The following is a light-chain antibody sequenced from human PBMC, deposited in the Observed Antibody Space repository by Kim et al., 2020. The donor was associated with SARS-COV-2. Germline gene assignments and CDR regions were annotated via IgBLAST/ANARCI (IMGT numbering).Light chain of an antibody. V-gene: IGLV3-19*01. Sequence: AWGQTVRLTCQGDSLRKCYATWYQQRPGQAPTLVLYGKYDRPSGIPDRFSGSASGNTASLTITGAQAEDEGDYYCSSRDSSGDHVVFGGGTQLTVL. CDR1: SLRKCY. CDR3: SSRDSSGDHVV. CDR2: GKY. J-gene: IGLJ3*02.